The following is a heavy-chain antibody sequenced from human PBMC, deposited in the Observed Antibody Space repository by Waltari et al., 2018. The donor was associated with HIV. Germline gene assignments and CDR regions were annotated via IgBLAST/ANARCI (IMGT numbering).Heavy chain of an antibody. D-gene: IGHD5-18*01. CDR1: GFTFSSYS. Sequence: EVQLVESGGGLVKLGASLRLPCAVSGFTFSSYSMYWVRPAPGKGLEWVSSISSRSSYMYYADSVKGRFTISRDNARNSLYLQMNSLRAEDTAVYYCARDPAMVTPFYYYMDVWGKGTTVTVSS. J-gene: IGHJ6*03. CDR2: ISSRSSYM. CDR3: ARDPAMVTPFYYYMDV. V-gene: IGHV3-21*01.